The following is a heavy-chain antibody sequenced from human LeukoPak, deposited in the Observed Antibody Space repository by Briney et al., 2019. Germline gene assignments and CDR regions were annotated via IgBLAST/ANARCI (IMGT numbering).Heavy chain of an antibody. CDR3: ASPLLRYYYYYMDV. J-gene: IGHJ6*03. V-gene: IGHV3-30*03. CDR1: GFTFSSYG. CDR2: ISYDGSNK. Sequence: GGSLRLSCAASGFTFSSYGMHWVRQAPGKGLEWVTVISYDGSNKYYADSVRGRFTISRDNSKNTLYLQMNSLRAEDTAVYYCASPLLRYYYYYMDVWGKGTTVTISS. D-gene: IGHD3-22*01.